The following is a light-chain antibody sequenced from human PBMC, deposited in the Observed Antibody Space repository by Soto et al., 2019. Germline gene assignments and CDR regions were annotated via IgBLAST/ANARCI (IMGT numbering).Light chain of an antibody. Sequence: EIVLTQSPGTLSLSPGERGTLSCRASQSVTNSFLAWYQQKPGQAPRLLIYGASRRATGIPDRFTGSGSGTDFTLTISRLEPEDFAVYYCRQYVSSPWAFGQGTKVDIK. V-gene: IGKV3-20*01. CDR2: GAS. J-gene: IGKJ1*01. CDR1: QSVTNSF. CDR3: RQYVSSPWA.